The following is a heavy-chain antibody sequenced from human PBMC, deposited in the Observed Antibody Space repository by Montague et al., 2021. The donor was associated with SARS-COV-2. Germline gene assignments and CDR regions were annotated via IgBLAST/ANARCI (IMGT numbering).Heavy chain of an antibody. CDR1: GFSLSTSGMC. D-gene: IGHD4-23*01. J-gene: IGHJ4*02. V-gene: IGHV2-70*11. CDR3: ARVQTTVAYDY. Sequence: PALVKPTQTLTLTCTFSGFSLSTSGMCVSWICQPPGKALEWLARIDWXXXKYYSTSLKTRLTISKDTSKNQMVLTMTNMDPVDTATYYCARVQTTVAYDYWGQGTLVTVSS. CDR2: IDWXXXK.